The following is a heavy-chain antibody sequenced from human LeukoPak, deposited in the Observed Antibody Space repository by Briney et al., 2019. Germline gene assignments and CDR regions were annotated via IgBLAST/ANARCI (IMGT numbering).Heavy chain of an antibody. J-gene: IGHJ4*02. Sequence: SVKVSCKASGGTFSSYAISWVRQAPGQGLEWMGGIIPIFGTANYAQKFQGRVTITADESTSTAYMELSSLRSEDTAVYYCARGGGTYYYGSGSYWLTRRGQGTLVTVSS. CDR1: GGTFSSYA. CDR3: ARGGGTYYYGSGSYWLTR. D-gene: IGHD3-10*01. CDR2: IIPIFGTA. V-gene: IGHV1-69*13.